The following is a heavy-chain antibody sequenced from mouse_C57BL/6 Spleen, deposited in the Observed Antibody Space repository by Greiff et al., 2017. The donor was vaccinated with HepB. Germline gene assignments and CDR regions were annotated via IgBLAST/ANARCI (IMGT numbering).Heavy chain of an antibody. D-gene: IGHD4-1*01. CDR2: IYPGSGNT. J-gene: IGHJ4*01. CDR1: GYSFTSYY. V-gene: IGHV1-66*01. CDR3: ASNWDVRYAMDY. Sequence: VQLVESGPELVKPGASVKISCKASGYSFTSYYIHWVKQRPGQGLEWIGWIYPGSGNTKYNEKFKGKATLTADTSSSTAYMQLSSLTSEDSAVYYCASNWDVRYAMDYWGQGTSVTVSS.